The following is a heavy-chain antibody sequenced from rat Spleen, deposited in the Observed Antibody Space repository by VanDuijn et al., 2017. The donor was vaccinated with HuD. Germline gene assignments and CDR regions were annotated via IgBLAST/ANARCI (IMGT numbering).Heavy chain of an antibody. V-gene: IGHV5-25*01. CDR3: ARHVSYCPDA. J-gene: IGHJ4*01. Sequence: EVQLVETGGGLVQPGRSLKLSCAASGFTFNKYWMTWIRQAPTKGLEWVASISTGGGNTYYRDSVKGRFTISRDNAKSTLYLQLDSLRSEDTATYYCARHVSYCPDAWGQGVSVTVSS. CDR2: ISTGGGNT. CDR1: GFTFNKYW. D-gene: IGHD1-1*01.